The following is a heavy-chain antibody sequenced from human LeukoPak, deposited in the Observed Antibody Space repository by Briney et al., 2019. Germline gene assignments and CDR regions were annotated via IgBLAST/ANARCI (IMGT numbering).Heavy chain of an antibody. CDR2: INAGNGNT. V-gene: IGHV1-3*01. CDR1: GYTFTSYA. CDR3: ARADSGSLRYFDL. D-gene: IGHD1-26*01. J-gene: IGHJ2*01. Sequence: ASVKVSCRASGYTFTSYAMHWVRQAPGQRLEWMGWINAGNGNTKYSQKFQGRVTITRDTSASTAYMELSSLRSEDTAVYYCARADSGSLRYFDLWGRGTLVTVSS.